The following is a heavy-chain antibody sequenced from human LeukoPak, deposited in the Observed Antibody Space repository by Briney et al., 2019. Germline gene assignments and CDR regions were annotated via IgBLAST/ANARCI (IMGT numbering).Heavy chain of an antibody. V-gene: IGHV4-39*01. CDR2: IYYSGST. CDR3: ARQVDIVVVPASWFDP. CDR1: GGSISSSSYY. D-gene: IGHD2-2*01. J-gene: IGHJ5*02. Sequence: SETLSLTCTVSGGSISSSSYYWGWIRQPPGKGLEWIGSIYYSGSTYYNPSLRSRVTISVDTSENQFSLKLSSVTAADTAVYYCARQVDIVVVPASWFDPWGQGTLVTVSS.